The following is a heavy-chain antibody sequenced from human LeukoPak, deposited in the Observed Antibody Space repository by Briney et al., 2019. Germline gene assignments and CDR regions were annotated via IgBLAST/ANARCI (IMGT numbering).Heavy chain of an antibody. CDR1: GFTFSSYA. Sequence: GGSLRLSCAASGFTFSSYAMHWVRQAPGKGLEWVAVISYDGSNKYYADSVKGRFTISRDNSKNTLYLQMNSLRAEDTAVYYCARGGPWFGDFYYYYMDVWGKGTTVTISS. CDR2: ISYDGSNK. V-gene: IGHV3-30*04. J-gene: IGHJ6*03. D-gene: IGHD3-10*01. CDR3: ARGGPWFGDFYYYYMDV.